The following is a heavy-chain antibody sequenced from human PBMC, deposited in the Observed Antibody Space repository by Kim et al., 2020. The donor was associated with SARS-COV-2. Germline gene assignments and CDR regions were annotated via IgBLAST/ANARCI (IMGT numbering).Heavy chain of an antibody. V-gene: IGHV1-18*01. J-gene: IGHJ4*02. CDR1: GYTFTSYG. CDR3: ARGYSSRSRSDY. CDR2: LSAYHGNT. D-gene: IGHD6-13*01. Sequence: ASVKVSCKASGYTFTSYGISWVRQAPGQGLEWMGWLSAYHGNTNYAQKLQGRVTMTTDTSTSTAYMELRSLRSDDTAVYYCARGYSSRSRSDYWGQGTLVTVSS.